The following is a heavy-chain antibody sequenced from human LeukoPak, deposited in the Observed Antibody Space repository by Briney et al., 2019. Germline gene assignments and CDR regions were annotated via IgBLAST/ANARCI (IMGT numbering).Heavy chain of an antibody. Sequence: PSETLSLTCAVSGYSISSGYYWAWIRQPPGKGLEWIGSIYHSGSTDYNTSLKSRVTISIDTSKNQFSLKLSSVTAADTAVYYCARRGGFYDFWSAITKYYFDLWGRGTLVTVSS. CDR2: IYHSGST. CDR3: ARRGGFYDFWSAITKYYFDL. CDR1: GYSISSGYY. J-gene: IGHJ2*01. V-gene: IGHV4-38-2*01. D-gene: IGHD3-3*01.